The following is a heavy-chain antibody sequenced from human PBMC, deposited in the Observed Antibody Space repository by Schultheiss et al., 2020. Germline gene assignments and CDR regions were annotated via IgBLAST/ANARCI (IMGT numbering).Heavy chain of an antibody. Sequence: GESLKISCAASGFTFSNAWMNWVRQAPGKGLEWVGRIKSKTDGGTTDYAAPVKGRFTISRDDSKNTLYLQMNSLKTEDTAVYYCTIRGYCSGGSCSTDYWGQGTLVTVSS. D-gene: IGHD2-15*01. V-gene: IGHV3-15*07. J-gene: IGHJ4*02. CDR2: IKSKTDGGTT. CDR1: GFTFSNAW. CDR3: TIRGYCSGGSCSTDY.